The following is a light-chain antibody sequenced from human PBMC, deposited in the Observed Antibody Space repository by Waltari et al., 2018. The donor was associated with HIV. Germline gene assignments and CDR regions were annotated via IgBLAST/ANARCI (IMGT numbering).Light chain of an antibody. CDR3: KSKTSSSTPCV. Sequence: QSALTQPASVSGSPGQSITISCTGTSSDVGGYNSVAWYQQHPGKAPKLLIYDVSNLPSGVPYLFSGSKSGNTASLTISCLQAEDEADYYCKSKTSSSTPCVFGTGTKVTVL. V-gene: IGLV2-14*03. CDR2: DVS. J-gene: IGLJ1*01. CDR1: SSDVGGYNS.